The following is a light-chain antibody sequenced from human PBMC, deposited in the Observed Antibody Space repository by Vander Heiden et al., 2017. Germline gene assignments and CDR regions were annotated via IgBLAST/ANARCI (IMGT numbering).Light chain of an antibody. Sequence: DTKMTQPPSSLSASVGDRVTITCRASQSISNFLNWYQHKPGKAPNLLIYGASSLQSGVPSTFSGSGSGTEFTLTITSLQPEDFATYYCQQSYNSPYTFGQGTKLEIK. CDR3: QQSYNSPYT. J-gene: IGKJ2*01. CDR1: QSISNF. CDR2: GAS. V-gene: IGKV1-39*01.